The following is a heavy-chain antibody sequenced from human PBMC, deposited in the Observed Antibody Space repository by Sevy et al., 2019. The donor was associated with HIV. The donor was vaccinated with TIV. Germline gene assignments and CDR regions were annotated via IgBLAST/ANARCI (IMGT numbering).Heavy chain of an antibody. Sequence: SETLSLTCTVSGGSIRSGRYYWTWIRQPAGKGLEWIGRIFPSGASNFNPSMMSRVSMSIDTSKKQFSLRLTSVTAADTAVYYCARAEGDGYNYGDFDSWGPGTLVTVSS. J-gene: IGHJ5*01. CDR3: ARAEGDGYNYGDFDS. CDR2: IFPSGAS. V-gene: IGHV4-61*02. D-gene: IGHD5-12*01. CDR1: GGSIRSGRYY.